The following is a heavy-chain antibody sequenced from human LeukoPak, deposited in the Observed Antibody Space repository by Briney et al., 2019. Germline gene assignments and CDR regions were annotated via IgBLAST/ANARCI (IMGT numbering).Heavy chain of an antibody. CDR2: MKEDGSDI. CDR1: GFSFSSYT. J-gene: IGHJ4*02. D-gene: IGHD3-9*01. V-gene: IGHV3-7*01. CDR3: ARGGARYLDS. Sequence: GGSLRLSCVASGFSFSSYTTSWVRQAPGKGLEWVAKMKEDGSDIHYVDSVKGRFTICRDNAKNSLCLQMSSLRVEDTAVYYCARGGARYLDSWGQGILVTVSS.